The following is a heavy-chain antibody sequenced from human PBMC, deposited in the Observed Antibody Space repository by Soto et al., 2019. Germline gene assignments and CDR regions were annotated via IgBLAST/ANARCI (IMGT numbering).Heavy chain of an antibody. D-gene: IGHD2-21*02. V-gene: IGHV1-46*01. CDR1: GYTFTSYY. CDR2: INPSGGST. CDR3: AGVGTLGHPGRGAFDI. Sequence: ASVKVSCKASGYTFTSYYMHWVRQAPGQGLEWMGIINPSGGSTSYAQKFQGRVTMTRDTSTSTVYMELSSLRSEDTAVYYCAGVGTLGHPGRGAFDIWGQGTMVTVSS. J-gene: IGHJ3*02.